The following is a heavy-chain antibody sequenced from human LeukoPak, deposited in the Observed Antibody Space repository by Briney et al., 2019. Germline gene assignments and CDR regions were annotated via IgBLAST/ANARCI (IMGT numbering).Heavy chain of an antibody. Sequence: AGGSLRLSCAASGFTFSSYVMHWVRQAPGKGLEWVAVISYDGSTKYYADSVEGRFTISRDNSKNTLYLQMNSLRTEDTALYYCAKVHSSGWYNFDYWGQGTLVTVSS. CDR1: GFTFSSYV. V-gene: IGHV3-30*18. J-gene: IGHJ4*02. CDR3: AKVHSSGWYNFDY. CDR2: ISYDGSTK. D-gene: IGHD6-19*01.